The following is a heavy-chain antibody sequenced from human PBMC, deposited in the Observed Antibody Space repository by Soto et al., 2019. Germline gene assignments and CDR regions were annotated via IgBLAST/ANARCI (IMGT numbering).Heavy chain of an antibody. CDR3: ARVLPEPYYDFWSGHRNWFDP. J-gene: IGHJ5*02. Sequence: SETLSLTCTVSGGSISSYYWSWIRQPPGKGLEWIGYIYYSGSTNYNPSLKSRVTISVDTSKNQFSLKLSSVTAADTAVYYCARVLPEPYYDFWSGHRNWFDPWGQGTLVTVSS. V-gene: IGHV4-59*01. CDR2: IYYSGST. D-gene: IGHD3-3*01. CDR1: GGSISSYY.